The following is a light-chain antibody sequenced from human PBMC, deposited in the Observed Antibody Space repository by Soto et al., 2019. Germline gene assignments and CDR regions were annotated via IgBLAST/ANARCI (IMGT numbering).Light chain of an antibody. CDR1: QSISSW. CDR3: LAWT. Sequence: DIQMTQSPSTLSASVGDRVTITCRASQSISSWLAWYQQKPGKAPKLLIYDASSLDSGVPSRFSGSGSGTEFTLAISSLQPDDFANYYCLAWTFGQGTKVEI. V-gene: IGKV1-5*01. CDR2: DAS. J-gene: IGKJ1*01.